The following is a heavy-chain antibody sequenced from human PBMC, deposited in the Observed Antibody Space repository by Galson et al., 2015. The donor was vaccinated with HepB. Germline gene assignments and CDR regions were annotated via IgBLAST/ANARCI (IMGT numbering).Heavy chain of an antibody. D-gene: IGHD5-12*01. CDR1: GFTFSTYA. V-gene: IGHV3-23*01. Sequence: SLRLSCAASGFTFSTYAMSWVRQAPGKGLEWVSSISGSGRSTFYADSVKGRFTISRDNSKNTVYLQINSLRAEDTAVYYCAKEVATIHFDSWGQGTLVTVSS. CDR2: ISGSGRST. J-gene: IGHJ4*02. CDR3: AKEVATIHFDS.